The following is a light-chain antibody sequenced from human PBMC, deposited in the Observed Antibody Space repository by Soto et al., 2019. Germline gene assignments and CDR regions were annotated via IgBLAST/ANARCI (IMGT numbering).Light chain of an antibody. CDR1: SSNIGSNY. J-gene: IGLJ7*01. CDR2: TNY. V-gene: IGLV1-47*02. Sequence: QSVLTQPPSASGTPGQRVTISCSGSSSNIGSNYVYWYQQLPGAAPKLLIYTNYERPSGVPDRFSGTKSGTSASLAISGLQSEDEADYYCAAWDDSLTGPVFGGGTQLTVL. CDR3: AAWDDSLTGPV.